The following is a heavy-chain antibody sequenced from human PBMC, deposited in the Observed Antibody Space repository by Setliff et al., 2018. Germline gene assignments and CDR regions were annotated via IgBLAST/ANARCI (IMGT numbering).Heavy chain of an antibody. CDR3: ARAPPNRYSGSYEYFYMDV. CDR2: IYSTGST. J-gene: IGHJ6*03. V-gene: IGHV4-4*08. Sequence: SETLSLTCTVSGDSIYNQFWSWVRQPPGKGLQWIGYIYSTGSTNYNPSLKSRVTISIDTSKNQFSLNLNSVTAADTAVYYCARAPPNRYSGSYEYFYMDVWGKGTTVTVSS. CDR1: GDSIYNQF. D-gene: IGHD1-26*01.